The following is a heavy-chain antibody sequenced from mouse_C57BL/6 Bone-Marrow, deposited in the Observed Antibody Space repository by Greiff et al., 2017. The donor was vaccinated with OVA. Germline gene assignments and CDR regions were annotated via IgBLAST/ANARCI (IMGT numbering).Heavy chain of an antibody. J-gene: IGHJ1*03. CDR3: ARSHSSGYEYFDV. CDR1: GFSLTSYG. CDR2: IWSGGST. D-gene: IGHD3-2*02. V-gene: IGHV2-2*01. Sequence: VKLMESGPGLVQPSQSLSITCTVSGFSLTSYGVHWVRQSPGKGLEWLGVIWSGGSTDYNAAFISRLSISKDNSKSQVFFKMNSLQADDTAIYYCARSHSSGYEYFDVWGTGTTVTVSS.